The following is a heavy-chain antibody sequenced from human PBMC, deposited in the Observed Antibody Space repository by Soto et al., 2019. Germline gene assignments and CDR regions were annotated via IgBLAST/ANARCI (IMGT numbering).Heavy chain of an antibody. D-gene: IGHD6-19*01. CDR1: GYIFISYT. V-gene: IGHV1-3*01. CDR2: IHAGNGNT. J-gene: IGHJ4*01. CDR3: PGTAGYSSGWPYCDY. Sequence: ASVEVSCKASGYIFISYTIHWVRQAPAQRVEGMGWIHAGNGNTKYSQKFQGRVTITRDTSARPLYMEPSSLTSADTPGYWFPGTAGYSSGWPYCDYWGQGPLVTVSS.